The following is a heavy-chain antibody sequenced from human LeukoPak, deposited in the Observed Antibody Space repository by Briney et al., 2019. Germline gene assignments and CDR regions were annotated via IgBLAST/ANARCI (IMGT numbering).Heavy chain of an antibody. CDR1: GGSIRSYF. D-gene: IGHD2-8*01. Sequence: SETLSLTCTVAGGSIRSYFWSWIRQPPGKGLEWIGYVYHSGSTNYNPSIKSRVTISVDTSKNQFSLKLSSVTAADTAVYYCARTIGYCTNGVCYPSILHTPYFDYWGQGTLVTVSS. CDR2: VYHSGST. J-gene: IGHJ4*02. V-gene: IGHV4-59*12. CDR3: ARTIGYCTNGVCYPSILHTPYFDY.